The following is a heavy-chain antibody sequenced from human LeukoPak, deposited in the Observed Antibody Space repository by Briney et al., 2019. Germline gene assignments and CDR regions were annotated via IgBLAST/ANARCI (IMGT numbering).Heavy chain of an antibody. CDR1: GFTFSDYY. Sequence: GGSLRLFCAASGFTFSDYYMSWIRQAPGKGLEWVSYISSSGSTIYYADSVKGRFTISRDNAKNSLYLQMNSLRAEDTAVYYCARDGVYSGSYYYFDYWGQGTLVTVSS. D-gene: IGHD1-26*01. V-gene: IGHV3-11*01. CDR3: ARDGVYSGSYYYFDY. CDR2: ISSSGSTI. J-gene: IGHJ4*02.